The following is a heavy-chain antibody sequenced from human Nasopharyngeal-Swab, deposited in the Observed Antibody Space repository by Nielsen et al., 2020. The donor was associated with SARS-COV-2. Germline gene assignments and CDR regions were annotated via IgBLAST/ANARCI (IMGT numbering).Heavy chain of an antibody. J-gene: IGHJ6*03. CDR3: AKDRNSAYYYYYMDV. V-gene: IGHV3-23*01. Sequence: WIRQPPGKGLEWVSSVSGRDSTYYADSVKGRFTISRDISKNTLYPQMNSLRAEDTAVYYCAKDRNSAYYYYYMDVWGKGTTVTVSS. D-gene: IGHD1-26*01. CDR2: VSGRDST.